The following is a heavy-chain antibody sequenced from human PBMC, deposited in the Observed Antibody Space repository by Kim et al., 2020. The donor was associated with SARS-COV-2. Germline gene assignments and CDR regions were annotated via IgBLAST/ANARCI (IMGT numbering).Heavy chain of an antibody. CDR2: IYSGGRP. CDR1: GVDVLSNH. Sequence: GGSLRLSCAGLGVDVLSNHMTWVRQSPGKGPEWVSVIYSGGRPKYADSVKGRFTISRDNPKNMLYLQMNNLRVEDTAVYYCARALTASLRNGLDVWGQGT. CDR3: ARALTASLRNGLDV. D-gene: IGHD2-8*01. V-gene: IGHV3-66*01. J-gene: IGHJ6*02.